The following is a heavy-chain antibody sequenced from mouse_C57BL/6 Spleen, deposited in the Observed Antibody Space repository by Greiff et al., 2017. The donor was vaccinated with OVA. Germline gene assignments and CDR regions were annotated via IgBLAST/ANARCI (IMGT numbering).Heavy chain of an antibody. J-gene: IGHJ3*01. CDR3: ARDDGYSWFAY. D-gene: IGHD2-3*01. CDR1: GFTFSSYA. Sequence: EVQRVESGGGLVKPGGSLKLSCAASGFTFSSYAMSWVRQTPEKRLEWVATISDGGSYTYYPDNVKGRFTISRDNAKNNLYLQMSHLKSEDTAMYYCARDDGYSWFAYWGQGTLVTVSA. CDR2: ISDGGSYT. V-gene: IGHV5-4*01.